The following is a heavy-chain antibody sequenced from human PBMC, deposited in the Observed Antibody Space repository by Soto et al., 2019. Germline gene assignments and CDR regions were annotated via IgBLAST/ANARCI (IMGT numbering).Heavy chain of an antibody. CDR3: AYDSSGYLDY. V-gene: IGHV1-3*01. CDR1: GYIFTTYA. CDR2: INVGNGNT. Sequence: ASVKVSCKXSGYIFTTYAMHWVRQAPGQRLEWMGWINVGNGNTKYSQKFQGRVTITRDTSASTAHMELSSLRSEDTAVYYCAYDSSGYLDYWGQGTLVTVSS. J-gene: IGHJ4*02. D-gene: IGHD3-22*01.